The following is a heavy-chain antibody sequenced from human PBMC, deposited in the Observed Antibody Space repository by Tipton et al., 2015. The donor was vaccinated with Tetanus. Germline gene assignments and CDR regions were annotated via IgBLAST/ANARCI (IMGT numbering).Heavy chain of an antibody. V-gene: IGHV4-39*07. D-gene: IGHD3-3*02. CDR2: ISNSGST. J-gene: IGHJ5*02. Sequence: GLVKPSETLTLTCAVSGRSLSGSTYYWGWIRQHPGEGLEWIGYISNSGSTYYNPSLKSRLTMSVDTSNNLFSLKLTSVTAADTAVYYCARVQLSSSFLKYNWLDPWGQGTLVTVAS. CDR3: ARVQLSSSFLKYNWLDP. CDR1: GRSLSGSTYY.